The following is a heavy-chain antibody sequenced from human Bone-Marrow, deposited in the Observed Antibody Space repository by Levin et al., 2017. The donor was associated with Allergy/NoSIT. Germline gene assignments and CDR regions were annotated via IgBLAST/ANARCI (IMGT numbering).Heavy chain of an antibody. D-gene: IGHD3-22*01. Sequence: SCAASGFTFSSFAMHWVRQAPGKGLEWVAVISYDGSNKYYADSVKGRFTISRDNSKNTLYLQMNSLRAEDTAVYYCARDRVVVVITGGYYYYGMDVWGQGTTVTVSS. J-gene: IGHJ6*02. CDR2: ISYDGSNK. V-gene: IGHV3-30-3*01. CDR3: ARDRVVVVITGGYYYYGMDV. CDR1: GFTFSSFA.